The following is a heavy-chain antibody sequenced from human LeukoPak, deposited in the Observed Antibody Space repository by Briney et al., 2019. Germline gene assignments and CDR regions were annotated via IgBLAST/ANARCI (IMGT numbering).Heavy chain of an antibody. D-gene: IGHD3-3*01. J-gene: IGHJ6*03. CDR2: INSDGSST. CDR3: ARYGRNYDFWSGYRYYYCMDV. V-gene: IGHV3-74*01. Sequence: GGSLRLSCAASGFTFSSYWMHWVRQAPGKGLVWVSRINSDGSSTSYADSVKGRFTISRDNAKNTLYLQMNSLRAEDTAVYYCARYGRNYDFWSGYRYYYCMDVWGKGTTVTVSS. CDR1: GFTFSSYW.